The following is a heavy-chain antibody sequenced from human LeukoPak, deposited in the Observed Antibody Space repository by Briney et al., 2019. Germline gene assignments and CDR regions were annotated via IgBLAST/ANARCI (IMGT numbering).Heavy chain of an antibody. V-gene: IGHV3-48*03. Sequence: GGSLRLSCAASGFTFSSYEMNRVRQAPGKGLEWVSYISSSGSTIYYADSVKGRFTISRDNAKNSLYLQMNSLRVEDTAVYYCARDPLDYFDYWGQGSLVTVSS. CDR2: ISSSGSTI. CDR1: GFTFSSYE. D-gene: IGHD1-1*01. CDR3: ARDPLDYFDY. J-gene: IGHJ4*02.